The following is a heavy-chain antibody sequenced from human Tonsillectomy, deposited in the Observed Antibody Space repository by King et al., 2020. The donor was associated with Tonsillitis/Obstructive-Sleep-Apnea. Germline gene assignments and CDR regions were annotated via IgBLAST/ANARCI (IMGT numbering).Heavy chain of an antibody. Sequence: VQLVQSGGGLVQPGGSLRLSCAASGFTFRNYDMHWVRQAPGEGLEWVSTIGTAGDTYYPAPVKGRFTVSRENAKNSLYLQMNSLRDGDTAVYYCARAGVGATAYYYYYMDVWGKGTTVTVSS. CDR2: IGTAGDT. CDR3: ARAGVGATAYYYYYMDV. CDR1: GFTFRNYD. D-gene: IGHD1-26*01. J-gene: IGHJ6*03. V-gene: IGHV3-13*04.